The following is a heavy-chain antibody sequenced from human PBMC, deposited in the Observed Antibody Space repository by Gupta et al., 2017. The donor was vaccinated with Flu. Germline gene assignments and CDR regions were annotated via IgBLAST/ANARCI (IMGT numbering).Heavy chain of an antibody. Sequence: LEWVSSISSSSSYIYYADSVKGRFTISRHNAKNFVYLQMNSLRAEDTAVYYCARAWDVTVAGTFDYWGQGTLVTVSS. CDR2: ISSSSSYI. CDR3: ARAWDVTVAGTFDY. D-gene: IGHD6-19*01. V-gene: IGHV3-21*01. J-gene: IGHJ4*02.